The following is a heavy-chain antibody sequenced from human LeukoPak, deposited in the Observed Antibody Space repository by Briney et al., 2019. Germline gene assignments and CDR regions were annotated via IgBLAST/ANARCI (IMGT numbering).Heavy chain of an antibody. V-gene: IGHV3-21*03. CDR2: ISSRSSYI. CDR1: GFTFSSYT. D-gene: IGHD2-15*01. J-gene: IGHJ4*02. Sequence: GGSLRLSCAASGFTFSSYTMKWVRQAPGKGLEWVSSISSRSSYIYYADSVKGRFTISRDNAESSLYLQMNSLKTEDTAVYYCTTDPVATDFDYWGQGTLVTVSS. CDR3: TTDPVATDFDY.